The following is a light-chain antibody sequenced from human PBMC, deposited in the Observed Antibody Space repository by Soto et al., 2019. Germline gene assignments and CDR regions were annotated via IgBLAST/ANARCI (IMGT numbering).Light chain of an antibody. Sequence: EIVLTQSPATLSLSPGDIATLSCRASQSVNIYLAWYQQKPGQAPRLLIYDASNRATGIPARFSGSGSGTDFTLTISSLEPEDIAVYYCQQRSNWRVTFGGGTKVDIK. CDR1: QSVNIY. V-gene: IGKV3-11*01. J-gene: IGKJ4*01. CDR3: QQRSNWRVT. CDR2: DAS.